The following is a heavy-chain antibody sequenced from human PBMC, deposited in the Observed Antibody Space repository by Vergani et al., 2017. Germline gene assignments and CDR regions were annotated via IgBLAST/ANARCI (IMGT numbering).Heavy chain of an antibody. CDR3: ARATPLYSYGAYYGMDV. Sequence: QVQLQESGPGLVKPSETLSLTCTVSGGSISSYYWSWIRQPPGKGLEWIGYIYYSRSTNYNPSLKSRVTISVDTSKNQFSLKLSSVTAADTAVYYCARATPLYSYGAYYGMDVWGQGTTVTVSS. CDR1: GGSISSYY. D-gene: IGHD5-18*01. J-gene: IGHJ6*02. V-gene: IGHV4-59*01. CDR2: IYYSRST.